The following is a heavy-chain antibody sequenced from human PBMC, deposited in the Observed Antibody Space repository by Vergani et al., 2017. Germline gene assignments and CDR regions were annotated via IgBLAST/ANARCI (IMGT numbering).Heavy chain of an antibody. CDR2: ISYDGTQK. D-gene: IGHD1-1*01. CDR1: GFTSSYYG. CDR3: ATKSCGTPGCQIGYFRE. V-gene: IGHV3-30*03. Sequence: QVHLVESGGGVVQPGRSLRLSCVVSGFTSSYYGMHWVRQAPGKGLEWVAVISYDGTQKYYADSVMGRFTISRENSKSTLYLQMNSLRTEDTAVYYCATKSCGTPGCQIGYFREWGQGTLVTVSS. J-gene: IGHJ1*01.